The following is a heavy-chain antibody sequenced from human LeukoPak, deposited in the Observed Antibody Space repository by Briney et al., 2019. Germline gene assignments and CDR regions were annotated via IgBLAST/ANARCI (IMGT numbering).Heavy chain of an antibody. CDR3: ARDHTSYHGQNWFVP. Sequence: ASVKVSCKASGFIFNDYFMHWVRQAPGQGLEWMGYINPKSGGTKYAQKFLGRVTMTTDMSISTGYMELSRLRSDDTAIYFCARDHTSYHGQNWFVPWGQGTLVTVSS. D-gene: IGHD3-10*01. V-gene: IGHV1-2*02. J-gene: IGHJ5*02. CDR1: GFIFNDYF. CDR2: INPKSGGT.